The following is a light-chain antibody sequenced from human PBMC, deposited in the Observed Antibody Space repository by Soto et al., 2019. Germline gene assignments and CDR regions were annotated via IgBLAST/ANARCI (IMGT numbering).Light chain of an antibody. V-gene: IGKV3-20*01. CDR3: QRYCSSPLYA. Sequence: EIVLTQSPGTLSLSPGERATFSCRTSQTINTEFLAWYQQRTGLARRLLIHGTSNRATGIPDRFSGSGSGTDFTLTISALEPADFAVYYCQRYCSSPLYAFGQGTKLEI. CDR1: QTINTEF. J-gene: IGKJ2*01. CDR2: GTS.